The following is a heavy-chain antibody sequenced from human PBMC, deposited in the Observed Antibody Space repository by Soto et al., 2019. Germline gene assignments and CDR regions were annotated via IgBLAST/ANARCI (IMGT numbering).Heavy chain of an antibody. CDR2: IYYSGST. J-gene: IGHJ6*02. CDR1: GGSISSGGYY. CDR3: AREIVGARSYYYYYGMDV. Sequence: TLSLTCTVSGGSISSGGYYWSWIRQHPGKGLEWSGYIYYSGSTYYNPSLKSRVTISVDTSKNQFSLKLSSVTAADTAVYYCAREIVGARSYYYYYGMDVWGQGTTVTVSS. D-gene: IGHD1-26*01. V-gene: IGHV4-31*03.